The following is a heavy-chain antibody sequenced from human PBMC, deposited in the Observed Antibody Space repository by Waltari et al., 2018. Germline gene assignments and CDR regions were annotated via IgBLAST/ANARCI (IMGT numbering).Heavy chain of an antibody. V-gene: IGHV4-34*01. J-gene: IGHJ4*02. CDR3: ARRHGVGATYFDY. D-gene: IGHD1-26*01. CDR1: GGSFSGYY. Sequence: QVQLQQWGAGLLKPSETLSLTCAVYGGSFSGYYWSWIRQPPGKVLEWIGEIKHSGSTNYTPSLKSRFTISVDTSKNQFSLKLSSVTAADTAVYYCARRHGVGATYFDYWGQGTLVTVSS. CDR2: IKHSGST.